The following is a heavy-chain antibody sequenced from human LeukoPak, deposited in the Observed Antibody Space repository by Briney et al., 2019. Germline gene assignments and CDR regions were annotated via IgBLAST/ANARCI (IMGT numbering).Heavy chain of an antibody. CDR3: ARDKPRGSYYGSIFDS. D-gene: IGHD1-26*01. V-gene: IGHV3-7*01. Sequence: GXXLRLSCEASGFTFSSYWMSWVRQAPGKGLEWVANIRDDGGEIYYVDSVKGRFTISRDNAKSSLFLQMNSLRAEDAAVYYCARDKPRGSYYGSIFDSWGQGTLVTVSS. CDR1: GFTFSSYW. J-gene: IGHJ4*02. CDR2: IRDDGGEI.